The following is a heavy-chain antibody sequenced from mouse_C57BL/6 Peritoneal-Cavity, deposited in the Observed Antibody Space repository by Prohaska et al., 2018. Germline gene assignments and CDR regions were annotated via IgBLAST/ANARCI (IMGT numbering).Heavy chain of an antibody. CDR2: ISDGGSYT. J-gene: IGHJ1*03. CDR1: GFTFSSYA. D-gene: IGHD1-1*01. V-gene: IGHV5-4*01. CDR3: ARETTVVAWYFDV. Sequence: EVQLVESGGGLVKPGGSLKLSCAASGFTFSSYAMSWVRQTPEKRLEGVATISDGGSYTYYPDNVKGRFTISRDNAKNNLYLQMSHRKSEDTAMYYCARETTVVAWYFDVWGTGTTVTVSS.